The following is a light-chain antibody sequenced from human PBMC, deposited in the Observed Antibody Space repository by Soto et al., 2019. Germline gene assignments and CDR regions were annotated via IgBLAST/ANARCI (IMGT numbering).Light chain of an antibody. CDR3: QHYNSYSEA. Sequence: DIQMTQSPSTLSGSVGDRVTITCRASQTISSWLAWYQQKPGKAPKLLIYKASTLKSGVPSRFSGSGSGTEFTLTISSLQPDDFATYSCQHYNSYSEAFGQGTTVELK. V-gene: IGKV1-5*03. J-gene: IGKJ1*01. CDR1: QTISSW. CDR2: KAS.